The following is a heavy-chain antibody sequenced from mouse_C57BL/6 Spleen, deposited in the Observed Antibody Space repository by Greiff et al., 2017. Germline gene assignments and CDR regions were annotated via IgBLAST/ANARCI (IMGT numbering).Heavy chain of an antibody. CDR1: GYSITSGYY. CDR2: IRYDGSN. V-gene: IGHV3-6*01. J-gene: IGHJ4*01. Sequence: EVKLLESVPGLVKPSQSLSLTCSVTGYSITSGYYWNWIRQFPGNKLEWMGYIRYDGSNNYNPSPKNRISITRDTSKNQFFLKLNSVTTEDTATYYCARDGRITTVVPLAIDDWGQGTSVTVSS. D-gene: IGHD1-1*01. CDR3: ARDGRITTVVPLAIDD.